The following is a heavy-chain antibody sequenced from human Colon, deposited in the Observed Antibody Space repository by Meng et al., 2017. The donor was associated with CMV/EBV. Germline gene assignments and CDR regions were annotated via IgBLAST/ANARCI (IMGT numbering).Heavy chain of an antibody. J-gene: IGHJ4*02. CDR2: TYFRSRWLY. D-gene: IGHD6-19*01. Sequence: SQTLSLTCVVSGDSVSSATVGWNWLRQSPSRGLEWLGRTYFRSRWLYDYAESVKGRVVISADSSNNQFTLQLNSVTPEDTAVYFCARRNTSGWYYFDYWGQGTLVTVSS. V-gene: IGHV6-1*01. CDR1: GDSVSSATVG. CDR3: ARRNTSGWYYFDY.